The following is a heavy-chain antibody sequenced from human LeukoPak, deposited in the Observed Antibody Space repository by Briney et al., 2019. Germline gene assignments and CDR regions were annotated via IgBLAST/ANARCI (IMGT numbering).Heavy chain of an antibody. CDR1: GGSISSSNYY. Sequence: SETLSLTCTVSGGSISSSNYYWGWIRQPPGKGLEWIGSIYYSGSTYYSPSLKSRVTISVDTSKNQFSLKLSSVTAADTAVYYCARGDIVGATTSPYFDYWGQGTLVTVSS. D-gene: IGHD1-26*01. V-gene: IGHV4-39*07. J-gene: IGHJ4*02. CDR2: IYYSGST. CDR3: ARGDIVGATTSPYFDY.